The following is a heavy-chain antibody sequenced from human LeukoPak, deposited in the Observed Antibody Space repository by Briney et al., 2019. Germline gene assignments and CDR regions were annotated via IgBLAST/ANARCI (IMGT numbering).Heavy chain of an antibody. D-gene: IGHD2-2*01. V-gene: IGHV3-15*01. CDR3: TTDSYCSSTSCYASDGIDY. J-gene: IGHJ4*02. Sequence: GGFLRPSVAALGFTFSNAWMGGVRQGPGKGLGWVGRIKRKTDGGTPDYAAPVKGRFTISRDDSKNTLYLQVKSLKTEDPAVYYCTTDSYCSSTSCYASDGIDYWGQGTVVTVSS. CDR2: IKRKTDGGTP. CDR1: GFTFSNAW.